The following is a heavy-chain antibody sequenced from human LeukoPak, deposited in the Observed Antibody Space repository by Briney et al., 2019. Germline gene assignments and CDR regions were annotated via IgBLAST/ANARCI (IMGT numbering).Heavy chain of an antibody. J-gene: IGHJ4*02. CDR3: AKELTGGFDY. CDR2: ISYDGSNK. V-gene: IGHV3-30*18. CDR1: GFTFSSYG. Sequence: PGGSLRLSCAASGFTFSSYGMHWVRQAPGKGLEWVAVISYDGSNKYYADSVRGRFTISRDNSKNTLYLQMNNLKAEDTAVYYCAKELTGGFDYWGQGTLVTVSS. D-gene: IGHD1-14*01.